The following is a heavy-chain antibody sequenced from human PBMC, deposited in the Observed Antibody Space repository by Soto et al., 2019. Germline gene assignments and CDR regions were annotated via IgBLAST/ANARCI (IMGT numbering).Heavy chain of an antibody. D-gene: IGHD5-18*01. V-gene: IGHV1-18*01. J-gene: IGHJ5*02. Sequence: ASVKVSCKASGYTFTSYGISWVRQAPGQGLEWMGWISAYNGNTNYAQKLQGRVTMTTDTSTSTAYMELRSLRSDDTAVYYCARDLDTAMVWYNWFDPWGQGTLVTVSS. CDR2: ISAYNGNT. CDR1: GYTFTSYG. CDR3: ARDLDTAMVWYNWFDP.